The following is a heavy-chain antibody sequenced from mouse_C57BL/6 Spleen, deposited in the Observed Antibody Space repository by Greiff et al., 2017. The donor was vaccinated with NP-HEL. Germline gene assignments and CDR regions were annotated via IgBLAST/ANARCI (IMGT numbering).Heavy chain of an antibody. V-gene: IGHV1-18*01. D-gene: IGHD2-1*01. CDR1: GYTFTDYN. Sequence: VQLQQSGPELVKPGASVKIPCKASGYTFTDYNMDWVKQSHGKSLEWIGDINPNNGGTIYNQKFKGKATLTVDKSSSTAYMELLSLTSEDTAVYYCARWVTTKGVYYFDYWGQGTTLTVSS. CDR2: INPNNGGT. J-gene: IGHJ2*01. CDR3: ARWVTTKGVYYFDY.